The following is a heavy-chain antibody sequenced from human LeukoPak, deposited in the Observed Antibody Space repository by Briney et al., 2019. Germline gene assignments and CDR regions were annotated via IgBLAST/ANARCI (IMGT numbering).Heavy chain of an antibody. CDR3: VKDQGECPGSRCYLRFLEY. J-gene: IGHJ4*02. D-gene: IGHD3-3*01. V-gene: IGHV3-30*02. CDR2: VRYDQSAS. CDR1: GFNFSIYG. Sequence: GGSLRLSCAASGFNFSIYGMHWVRQAPGKGLEWVTFVRYDQSASVYADSVQGRFAISRDNSKNTVYLQMNSLRVEDTALYFCVKDQGECPGSRCYLRFLEYWGQGTLVIVSS.